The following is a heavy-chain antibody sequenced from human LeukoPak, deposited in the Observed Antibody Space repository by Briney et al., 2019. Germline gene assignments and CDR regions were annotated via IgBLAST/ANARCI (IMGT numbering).Heavy chain of an antibody. CDR1: GVSFSGSY. J-gene: IGHJ5*02. CDR3: AGGAANEDIVVVVDATPFDP. CDR2: IKHSGSA. D-gene: IGHD2-15*01. V-gene: IGHV4-34*01. Sequence: SGTLSLTCAVYGVSFSGSYWSWVRQAPGKGLEWIGEIKHSGSANYNPSLNSRVTKSVDTSKIQFSLKLSSVTAADTAVYYCAGGAANEDIVVVVDATPFDPWGQGTLVTVSS.